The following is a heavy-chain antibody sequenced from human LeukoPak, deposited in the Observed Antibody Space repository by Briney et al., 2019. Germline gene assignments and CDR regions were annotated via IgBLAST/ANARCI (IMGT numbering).Heavy chain of an antibody. Sequence: GGSLRLSCAASGFNFIDYTMNWVRQAPGRGLEWVSSITSTGRYIFYADSLKGRFTISRDNAKKSLYLQMNSLRAEDTAVYYCATWTGLVPGWGQGTLVTVSS. V-gene: IGHV3-21*04. CDR1: GFNFIDYT. J-gene: IGHJ4*02. CDR2: ITSTGRYI. D-gene: IGHD6-19*01. CDR3: ATWTGLVPG.